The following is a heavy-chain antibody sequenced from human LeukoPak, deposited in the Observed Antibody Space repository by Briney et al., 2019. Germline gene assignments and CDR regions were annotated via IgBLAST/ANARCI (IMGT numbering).Heavy chain of an antibody. CDR3: TRGRDYYGSGSYYKGFDY. D-gene: IGHD3-10*01. CDR2: IRSKAYGGTT. Sequence: GGSLRLSYTASGFTFGDYAMSWFRQAPGRGLEWVGFIRSKAYGGTTEYAASVKGRFTISRDDSKSIAYLQMNSLKTEDTAVYYCTRGRDYYGSGSYYKGFDYWGQGTLVTVSS. J-gene: IGHJ4*02. V-gene: IGHV3-49*03. CDR1: GFTFGDYA.